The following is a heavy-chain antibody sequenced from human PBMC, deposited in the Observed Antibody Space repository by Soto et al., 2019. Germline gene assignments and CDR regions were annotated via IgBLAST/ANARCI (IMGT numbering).Heavy chain of an antibody. CDR3: ARGGGSYPYGMDV. Sequence: QLQLQESGSGLVKPSQTLSLTCAVSGGSISSGGYSWSWIRQPPGKGLEWIGYIYHSGSTYYNPSLKSRVTIAVDRSKNQFSLKLSSVTAADTAVYYCARGGGSYPYGMDVWGQGTTVTVSS. CDR1: GGSISSGGYS. J-gene: IGHJ6*02. CDR2: IYHSGST. V-gene: IGHV4-30-2*01. D-gene: IGHD1-26*01.